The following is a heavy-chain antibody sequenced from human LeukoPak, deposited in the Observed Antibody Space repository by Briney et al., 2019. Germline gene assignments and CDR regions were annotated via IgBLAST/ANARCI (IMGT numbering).Heavy chain of an antibody. Sequence: GESLRLSCAVSGITLSNYGMSWVRQAPGKGLEWVAGISDSGGRSNYADSVKGRFAISRDNPRNTLYLQMNSLRAEDTAVYFCAKRGVVIRVILVGFHKEAYYFDSWGQGALVTVPS. V-gene: IGHV3-23*01. CDR3: AKRGVVIRVILVGFHKEAYYFDS. D-gene: IGHD3-22*01. CDR1: GITLSNYG. J-gene: IGHJ4*02. CDR2: ISDSGGRS.